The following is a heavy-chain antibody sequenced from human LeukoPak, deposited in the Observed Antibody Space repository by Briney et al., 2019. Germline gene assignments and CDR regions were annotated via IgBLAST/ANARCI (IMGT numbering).Heavy chain of an antibody. CDR1: GGSISSSSYF. CDR3: ARDYDILTGSFDY. J-gene: IGHJ4*02. D-gene: IGHD3-9*01. CDR2: IYYSGST. Sequence: PSETLSLTCTVSGGSISSSSYFWGWIRQPPGKGLEWIGSIYYSGSTYYNPSLKSRVTLSVDTSKNQFSLKLSSVTAADTAVYYCARDYDILTGSFDYWGQGTLVTVSS. V-gene: IGHV4-39*01.